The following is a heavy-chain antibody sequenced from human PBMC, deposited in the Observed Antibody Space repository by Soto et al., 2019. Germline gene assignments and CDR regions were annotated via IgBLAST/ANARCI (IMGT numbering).Heavy chain of an antibody. CDR2: INPNSGGT. CDR3: ARDRFYYGSGSYYTYYYYGMDV. J-gene: IGHJ6*02. CDR1: GDTFTGHY. D-gene: IGHD3-10*01. Sequence: GASVKVSCKASGDTFTGHYMHWVRQAPGQGLEWMGWINPNSGGTNYAQKFQGRVTMTRDTSISTAYMELSGLRSDDTAVYYCARDRFYYGSGSYYTYYYYGMDVWGQGTTVTVSS. V-gene: IGHV1-2*02.